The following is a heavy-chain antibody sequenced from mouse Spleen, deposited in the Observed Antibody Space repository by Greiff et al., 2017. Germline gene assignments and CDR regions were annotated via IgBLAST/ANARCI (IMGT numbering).Heavy chain of an antibody. J-gene: IGHJ3*01. CDR1: GYTFTDYN. Sequence: VQLQQSGPELVKPGASVKIPCKASGYTFTDYNMDWVKQSHGKSLEWIGDINPNNGGTIYNQKFKGKATLTVDKSSSTAYMELRSLTSEDTAVYYCARSGWLLQFAYWGQGTLVTVSA. CDR2: INPNNGGT. V-gene: IGHV1-18*01. D-gene: IGHD2-3*01. CDR3: ARSGWLLQFAY.